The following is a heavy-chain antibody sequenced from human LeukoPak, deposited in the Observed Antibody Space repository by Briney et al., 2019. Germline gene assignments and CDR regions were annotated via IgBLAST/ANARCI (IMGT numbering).Heavy chain of an antibody. CDR3: ARDARYNIDV. CDR1: GVTFRDNC. D-gene: IGHD3-9*01. CDR2: IISDGTSA. Sequence: GGSLRLSCAASGVTFRDNCMHWVRQAPGKGLVWVSRIISDGTSATYADFVKGRFTMSRDNAKNTLYLEMNSLRADDTAVYYCARDARYNIDVWGQGTTVTVSS. V-gene: IGHV3-74*01. J-gene: IGHJ6*02.